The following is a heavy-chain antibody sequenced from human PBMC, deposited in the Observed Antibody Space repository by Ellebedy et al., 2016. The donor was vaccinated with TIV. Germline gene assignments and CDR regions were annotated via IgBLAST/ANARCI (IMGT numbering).Heavy chain of an antibody. V-gene: IGHV3-7*03. CDR3: ASRPADDNYFGVFDF. D-gene: IGHD2/OR15-2a*01. Sequence: PGGSLRLSCANCGITFSRHWMSWVRQAPGKGLEWVAKINQDGSEKDYVDSVKGRFTISRDNTKNSLSLQMNSLRAEDTAVYYCASRPADDNYFGVFDFWGQGALVTVSS. J-gene: IGHJ4*02. CDR2: INQDGSEK. CDR1: GITFSRHW.